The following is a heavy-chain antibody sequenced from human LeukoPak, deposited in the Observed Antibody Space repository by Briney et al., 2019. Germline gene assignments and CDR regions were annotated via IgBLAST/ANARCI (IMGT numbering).Heavy chain of an antibody. Sequence: GGSLRLSCVGSGFTFSNYAMSWVRQAPGKGLDWVSVISGSAHKIRYADSVRGRFTISRDNSENTVYLQMNSLRVEDTAIYYCARVSARGYDYWGRGTLVTVSS. CDR2: ISGSAHKI. J-gene: IGHJ4*02. D-gene: IGHD5-18*01. CDR3: ARVSARGYDY. CDR1: GFTFSNYA. V-gene: IGHV3-23*01.